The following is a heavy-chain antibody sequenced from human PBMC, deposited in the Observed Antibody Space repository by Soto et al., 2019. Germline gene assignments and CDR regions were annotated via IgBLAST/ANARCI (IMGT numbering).Heavy chain of an antibody. CDR2: IYYSGST. D-gene: IGHD3-10*01. V-gene: IGHV4-59*08. CDR1: GGSISSYY. J-gene: IGHJ4*02. CDR3: ARRGVRGLDY. Sequence: QVQLQESGPGLVKPSETLSLTCTVSGGSISSYYWSWIRQPPGKGLEWIGYIYYSGSTNYNPSLKSRVTISVDTSKNQFSLKLSSVTAADTAVYYCARRGVRGLDYWGQGTLVTVSS.